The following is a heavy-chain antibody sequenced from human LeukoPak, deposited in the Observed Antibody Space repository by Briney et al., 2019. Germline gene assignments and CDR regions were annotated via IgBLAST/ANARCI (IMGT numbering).Heavy chain of an antibody. V-gene: IGHV1-18*01. J-gene: IGHJ4*02. CDR2: ISAYNGNT. CDR3: ARDTRGMVAPSYFDY. CDR1: GYTFSNYG. Sequence: EASVKVSCKASGYTFSNYGISWVRQAPGQGLEWMGWISAYNGNTNYAQKLQGRVTMTTDTSTSTAYMELRSLRSDDTAVYYCARDTRGMVAPSYFDYWGQGTLVTVSS. D-gene: IGHD1-26*01.